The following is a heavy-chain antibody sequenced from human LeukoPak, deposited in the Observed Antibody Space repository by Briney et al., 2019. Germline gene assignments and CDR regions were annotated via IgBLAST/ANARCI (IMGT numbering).Heavy chain of an antibody. V-gene: IGHV3-30*18. D-gene: IGHD3-10*01. Sequence: HAGGSLRLSCAASGFTFSSYGMHWVRQAPGKGLEWVAVISYDGSNKYYADSVKGRFTISRDNSKNTLYLQMNSLRAEDTAVYYCAKTARVRGVMWAGYYYYYYMDVWGKGTTVTVSS. J-gene: IGHJ6*03. CDR3: AKTARVRGVMWAGYYYYYYMDV. CDR1: GFTFSSYG. CDR2: ISYDGSNK.